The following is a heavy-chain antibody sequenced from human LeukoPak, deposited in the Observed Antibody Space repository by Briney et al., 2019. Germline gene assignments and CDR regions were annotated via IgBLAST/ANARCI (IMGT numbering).Heavy chain of an antibody. V-gene: IGHV6-1*01. D-gene: IGHD6-13*01. J-gene: IGHJ4*02. Sequence: SQTLSLTCAISGDSVSSKNVAWNWIRQSPSRGLEWLGRTYYRSKWYGDYAVSVRGRISINPDTSKNQFSLQLNSVTPEDTAVYYCARYPLSYSSNWHYYFDYWGQGTLLTVSS. CDR1: GDSVSSKNVA. CDR2: TYYRSKWYG. CDR3: ARYPLSYSSNWHYYFDY.